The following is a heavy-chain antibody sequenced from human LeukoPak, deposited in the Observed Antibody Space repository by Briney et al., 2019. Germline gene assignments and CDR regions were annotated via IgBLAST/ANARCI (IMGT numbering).Heavy chain of an antibody. V-gene: IGHV4-39*01. Sequence: NPSETLSLTCTVSGGSIRSSYYYWGWIRQPPGKGLEWIGSIYDSGSTYYNPSLRSRVTISVDTSKNQFSLKLNSVTAADTAVYYCARHANDYRRPDYWGQGTLVTVSS. CDR2: IYDSGST. CDR3: ARHANDYRRPDY. CDR1: GGSIRSSYYY. D-gene: IGHD4-11*01. J-gene: IGHJ4*02.